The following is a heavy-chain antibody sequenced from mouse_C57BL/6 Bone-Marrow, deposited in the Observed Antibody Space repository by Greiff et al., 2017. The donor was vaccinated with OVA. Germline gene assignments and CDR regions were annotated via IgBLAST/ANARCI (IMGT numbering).Heavy chain of an antibody. CDR3: AKDEFYY. J-gene: IGHJ2*01. CDR1: GYAFTNYL. Sequence: VKLQESGAELVRPGTSVKVSCKASGYAFTNYLIEWVKQRPGQGLEWIGVINPGSGGTKYNEKFKGKATLTADKSSSTAYMQLSTLTAEDSAVYFCAKDEFYYWGQGTTLTVSS. V-gene: IGHV1-54*01. CDR2: INPGSGGT.